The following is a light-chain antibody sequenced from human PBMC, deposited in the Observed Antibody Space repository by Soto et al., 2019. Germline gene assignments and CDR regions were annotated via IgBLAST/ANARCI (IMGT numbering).Light chain of an antibody. V-gene: IGKV3-11*01. Sequence: EIVLTQSPATMSLSPGERGTLYCRASESVTNSLSWYQQKPGQAPRLLVYDVSNRATGIPSRFSGGGSGTDFTLTISNLEPEDFADYYCQQRSDWPWTFGQGTKGEIK. CDR3: QQRSDWPWT. CDR2: DVS. CDR1: ESVTNS. J-gene: IGKJ1*01.